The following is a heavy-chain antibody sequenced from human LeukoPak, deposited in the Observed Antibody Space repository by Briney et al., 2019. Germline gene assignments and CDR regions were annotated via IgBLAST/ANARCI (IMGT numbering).Heavy chain of an antibody. Sequence: GGSLRLSCAASGFTVSSNYMSWVRQAPGKGLEWVSVIYSGGSTYYADSVKGRFTISRDNSKNTLYLQMNSLRAEDTAVYYCAKVNRHIVVVTAIDHWGQGTLVTVSS. J-gene: IGHJ5*02. V-gene: IGHV3-53*01. CDR1: GFTVSSNY. D-gene: IGHD2-21*02. CDR2: IYSGGST. CDR3: AKVNRHIVVVTAIDH.